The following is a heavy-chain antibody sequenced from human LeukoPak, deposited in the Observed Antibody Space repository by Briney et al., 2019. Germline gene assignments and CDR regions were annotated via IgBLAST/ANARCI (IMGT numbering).Heavy chain of an antibody. Sequence: GGSLRLPCAASGFTFSSYAMSWVRQAPGKGLEWVSAISGSGGSTYYADSVKGRFTISRDDSKNTLYLQMNSLRAEDTAVYYCATELRMVYLDYWGQGTLVTVSS. CDR2: ISGSGGST. J-gene: IGHJ4*02. CDR1: GFTFSSYA. V-gene: IGHV3-23*01. CDR3: ATELRMVYLDY. D-gene: IGHD2-8*01.